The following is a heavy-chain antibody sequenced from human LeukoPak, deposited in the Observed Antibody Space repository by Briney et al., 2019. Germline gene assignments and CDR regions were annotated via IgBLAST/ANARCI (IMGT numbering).Heavy chain of an antibody. V-gene: IGHV4-31*03. CDR3: ARAAKWEPPFFDY. CDR1: GGSISSGGYY. Sequence: SETLSLTCTVSGGSISSGGYYWSWIRQHPGKGLEWIGYIYYSGSTYYNPSLKSRVTISVDTSKNQFSLKLSSVTAADTAVHYCARAAKWEPPFFDYWGQGTLVTVSS. D-gene: IGHD1-26*01. CDR2: IYYSGST. J-gene: IGHJ4*02.